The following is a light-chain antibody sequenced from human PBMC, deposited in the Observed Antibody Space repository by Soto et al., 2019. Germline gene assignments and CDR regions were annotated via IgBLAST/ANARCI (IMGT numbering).Light chain of an antibody. CDR1: SSDVGGYNY. Sequence: QSALTQPASVSGSPGQSITISCTGTSSDVGGYNYVSWYQQHPGKAPKLMIYEVSNRPSGVSNRFSGSKSGNTASLTISGLEAEDEADYYCSSYRSSSTPYVFGTETKLTVL. CDR2: EVS. J-gene: IGLJ1*01. V-gene: IGLV2-14*01. CDR3: SSYRSSSTPYV.